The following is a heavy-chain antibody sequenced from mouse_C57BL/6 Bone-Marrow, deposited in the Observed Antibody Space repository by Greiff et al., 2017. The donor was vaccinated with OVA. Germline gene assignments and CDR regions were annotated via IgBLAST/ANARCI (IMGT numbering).Heavy chain of an antibody. CDR2: IWRGGST. D-gene: IGHD2-4*01. CDR1: GFSLTSYG. CDR3: AKSPYYDYYYAMDY. V-gene: IGHV2-5*01. Sequence: VKLVESGPGLVQPSQSLSITCTVSGFSLTSYGVHWVRQSPGKGLEWLGVIWRGGSTDYNAAFMSRLSITKDNSKSQVFFKMNSLQADDTAIYYCAKSPYYDYYYAMDYWGQGTSVTVSS. J-gene: IGHJ4*01.